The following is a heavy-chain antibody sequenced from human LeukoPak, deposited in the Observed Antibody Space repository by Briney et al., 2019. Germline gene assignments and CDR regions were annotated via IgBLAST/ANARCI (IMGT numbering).Heavy chain of an antibody. CDR3: ARQGSGGRALDI. CDR1: GGSISPYH. J-gene: IGHJ3*02. CDR2: IYYSGSV. Sequence: SETLSLTCAVSGGSISPYHWTWIRQPPGKGLEWIGSIYYSGSVNYNPSLKTRVTISADTSKNQLSLKLTSVTAADTALYYCARQGSGGRALDIWGQGTMVTVSS. V-gene: IGHV4-59*08.